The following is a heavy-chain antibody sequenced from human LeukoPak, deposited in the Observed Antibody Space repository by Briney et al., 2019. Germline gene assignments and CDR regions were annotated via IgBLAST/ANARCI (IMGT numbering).Heavy chain of an antibody. CDR2: INPNSGGT. CDR1: GYTFTGYY. V-gene: IGHV1-2*02. Sequence: ASVKVSCKASGYTFTGYYMHWVRQAPGQGLEWMGWINPNSGGTNYAQKFQGRVTMTRDTSISTAYMELSRLRSDDTAVYYCALPATRALIPFDYWGQGTLVTVSS. J-gene: IGHJ4*02. D-gene: IGHD2-15*01. CDR3: ALPATRALIPFDY.